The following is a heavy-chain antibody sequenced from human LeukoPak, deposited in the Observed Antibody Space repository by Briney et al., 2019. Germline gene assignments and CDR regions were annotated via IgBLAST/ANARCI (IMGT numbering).Heavy chain of an antibody. CDR2: IYYSGTT. Sequence: SETLSLTRSLSGRSISSYYWSCIRHPPGKGRGWIGNIYYSGTTNYTPSLKSRVTMSVDTSKNQFSLKLSSVTAADTAVYYCARGVYIAAAQYGYWGQGTLVTVSS. V-gene: IGHV4-59*01. CDR1: GRSISSYY. D-gene: IGHD6-13*01. J-gene: IGHJ4*02. CDR3: ARGVYIAAAQYGY.